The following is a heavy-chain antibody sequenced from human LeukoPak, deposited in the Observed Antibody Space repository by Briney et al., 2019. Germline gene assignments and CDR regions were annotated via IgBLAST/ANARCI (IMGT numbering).Heavy chain of an antibody. CDR2: AIPIFGTA. CDR3: ARIGSYRIAAAGSTVDY. J-gene: IGHJ4*02. V-gene: IGHV1-69*13. Sequence: SVKVSCKASGGTFSSYAISWVRQAPGQGLEWMGGAIPIFGTANYAQKFQGRVTITADESTSTAYMELSSLRSEDTAVYYCARIGSYRIAAAGSTVDYWGQGTLVTVSS. CDR1: GGTFSSYA. D-gene: IGHD6-13*01.